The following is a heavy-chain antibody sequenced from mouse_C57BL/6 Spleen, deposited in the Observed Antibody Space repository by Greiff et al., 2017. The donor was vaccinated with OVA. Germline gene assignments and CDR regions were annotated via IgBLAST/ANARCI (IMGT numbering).Heavy chain of an antibody. J-gene: IGHJ1*03. CDR3: SYGKRYFDV. V-gene: IGHV1-15*01. D-gene: IGHD2-1*01. Sequence: VKLVESGAELVRPGASVTLSCKASGYTFTDYEMHWVKQTPVHGLEWIGAIDPETGGTAYNQKFKGKAILTADKSSSTAYMELRSLTSEDSAVYYCSYGKRYFDVWGTGTTVTVSS. CDR2: IDPETGGT. CDR1: GYTFTDYE.